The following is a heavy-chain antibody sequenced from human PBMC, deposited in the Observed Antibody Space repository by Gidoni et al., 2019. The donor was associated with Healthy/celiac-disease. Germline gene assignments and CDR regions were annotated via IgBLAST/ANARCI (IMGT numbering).Heavy chain of an antibody. CDR2: IIPILGIA. D-gene: IGHD7-27*01. V-gene: IGHV1-69*02. J-gene: IGHJ6*02. CDR1: GGTFSSYT. CDR3: ARALGSGPVGMDV. Sequence: QVQLVQSGAEVKKPGSSVKVSCKASGGTFSSYTISWVRQAPGQGLEWMGRIIPILGIANYAQKFQGRVTITADKSTSTAYMELSSLRSEDTAVYYCARALGSGPVGMDVWGQGTTVTVSS.